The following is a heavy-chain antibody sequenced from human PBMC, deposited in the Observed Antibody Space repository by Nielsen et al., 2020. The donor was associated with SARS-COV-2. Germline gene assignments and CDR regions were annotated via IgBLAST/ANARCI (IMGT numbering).Heavy chain of an antibody. CDR3: AGGMTTVAIAAFDI. D-gene: IGHD4-23*01. CDR2: ISWNSGSI. J-gene: IGHJ3*02. CDR1: GFTFDDYA. Sequence: SLKISCAASGFTFDDYAMHWVRQAPGKGLEWVSGISWNSGSIGYADSVKGRFTISRDNAKNSLYLQMNSLRAEDTAVYYCAGGMTTVAIAAFDIWGQGTMVTVSS. V-gene: IGHV3-9*01.